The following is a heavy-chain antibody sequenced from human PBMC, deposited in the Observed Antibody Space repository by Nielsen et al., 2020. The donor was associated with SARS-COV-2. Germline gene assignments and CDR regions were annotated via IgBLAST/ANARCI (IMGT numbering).Heavy chain of an antibody. D-gene: IGHD5-12*01. CDR3: AKESQYSGYDLYYYSYYGMDV. V-gene: IGHV3-30*18. CDR2: ISYDGSNK. Sequence: GESLKISCAASGFTFSSYGMHWVRQAPGKGLEWVAVISYDGSNKYYADSVRGRFTISRDGSDDTVHLQMDSLRVGDTAIYYCAKESQYSGYDLYYYSYYGMDVWGQGTTVTVSS. CDR1: GFTFSSYG. J-gene: IGHJ6*02.